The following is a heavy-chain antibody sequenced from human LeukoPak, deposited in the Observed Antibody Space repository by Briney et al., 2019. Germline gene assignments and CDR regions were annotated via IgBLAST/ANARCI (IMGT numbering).Heavy chain of an antibody. CDR3: ARLVEMAYFDY. CDR2: IYTSGST. J-gene: IGHJ4*02. D-gene: IGHD5-24*01. Sequence: SETLSLTCTGSGDSISSYYWSWIRQPPGKGLEWIGYIYTSGSTNYNPSLKSRVTISVDTSKNQFSLKLSSVTAADTAVYYCARLVEMAYFDYWGQGTLVTVSS. CDR1: GDSISSYY. V-gene: IGHV4-4*09.